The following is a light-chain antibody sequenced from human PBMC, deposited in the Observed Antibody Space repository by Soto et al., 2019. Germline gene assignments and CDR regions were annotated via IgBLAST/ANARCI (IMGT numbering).Light chain of an antibody. CDR1: QSISSW. J-gene: IGKJ1*01. CDR3: QHYDTYRAT. V-gene: IGKV1-5*01. CDR2: DAS. Sequence: DIQMTQSPSTLSASVGDRVTITCRASQSISSWLAWYQQKPGKAPKLLIYDASSLESGVPSRFSGSGSGTESTLTISGLQPDDFATYYCQHYDTYRATFGLGTKVDIK.